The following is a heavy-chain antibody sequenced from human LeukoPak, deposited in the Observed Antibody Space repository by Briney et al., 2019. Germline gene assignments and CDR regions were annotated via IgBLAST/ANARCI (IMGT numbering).Heavy chain of an antibody. D-gene: IGHD3-9*01. CDR1: GASISNNY. CDR3: ASDSAMRY. Sequence: SETLSLTCTVSGASISNNYWSWIRQTPGRGLEWIGYIYYTGSTYYSPSLESRVTISLDTSRNQFSLKLRSVTAADTALYYCASDSAMRYWGQGTLVTVSS. J-gene: IGHJ4*02. CDR2: IYYTGST. V-gene: IGHV4-59*01.